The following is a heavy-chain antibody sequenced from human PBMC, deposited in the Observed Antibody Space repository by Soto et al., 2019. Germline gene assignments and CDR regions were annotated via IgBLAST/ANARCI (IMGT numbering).Heavy chain of an antibody. D-gene: IGHD4-17*01. CDR2: VSAYNGNT. Sequence: ASVKVSCNASGYTFTSYGLHWVRQAPGQRLEWMGWVSAYNGNTNYAQKLQGRVTITTDTSTSTAYMELRSLRSDDTAVYYCARDGTVTPPYYFDYWGQGTPVTVSS. CDR3: ARDGTVTPPYYFDY. CDR1: GYTFTSYG. J-gene: IGHJ4*02. V-gene: IGHV1-18*01.